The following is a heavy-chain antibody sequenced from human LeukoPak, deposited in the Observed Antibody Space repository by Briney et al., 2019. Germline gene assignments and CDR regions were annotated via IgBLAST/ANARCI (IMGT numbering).Heavy chain of an antibody. V-gene: IGHV1-2*02. CDR3: AREDIVVVVAATRVFDY. Sequence: ASVKLSCKASGYTFTGYYMHWVRQAPGQGLEWMGWINPNSGGTNYAQKCQGRVTMTRDTSISTAYMELSRLRSDDTAVYYCAREDIVVVVAATRVFDYWGQGTLVTVSS. CDR1: GYTFTGYY. D-gene: IGHD2-15*01. J-gene: IGHJ4*02. CDR2: INPNSGGT.